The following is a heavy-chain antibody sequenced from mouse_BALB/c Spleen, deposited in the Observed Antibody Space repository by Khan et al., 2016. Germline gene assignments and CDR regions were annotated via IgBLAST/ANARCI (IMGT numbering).Heavy chain of an antibody. CDR3: ARYGYYAIDY. CDR1: GYSITSGYS. D-gene: IGHD1-1*02. Sequence: DVQLQESGPDLVKPSQSLSLTCTVTGYSITSGYSWHWIRQFPGNKLEWMGYMHSSGSTNYSPSLTSRISITRDTSSNQFFLQLNSVTTEDTATYYCARYGYYAIDYWGQGTSVTVSS. CDR2: MHSSGST. J-gene: IGHJ4*01. V-gene: IGHV3-1*02.